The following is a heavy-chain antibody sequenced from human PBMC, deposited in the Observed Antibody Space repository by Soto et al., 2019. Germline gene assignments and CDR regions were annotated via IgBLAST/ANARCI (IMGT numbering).Heavy chain of an antibody. J-gene: IGHJ4*02. V-gene: IGHV3-30-3*01. CDR2: ISYDGTNK. CDR1: GFSFSISP. D-gene: IGHD7-27*01. CDR3: ARDPKTSGGQNWAFNYFDS. Sequence: QVQLVESGGGVVQPGRSLRLSCAASGFSFSISPMHWVRQAPGKGPEWVALISYDGTNKFYADSVKGRFTISRDNSKSTLYLQEDSLRPEDAAVYYCARDPKTSGGQNWAFNYFDSWGQGTLVTVSS.